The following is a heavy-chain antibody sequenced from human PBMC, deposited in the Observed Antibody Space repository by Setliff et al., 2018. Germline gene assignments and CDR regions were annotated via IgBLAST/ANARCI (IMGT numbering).Heavy chain of an antibody. CDR1: GGSISSGSHY. Sequence: SETLSLTCTVSGGSISSGSHYWSWIRQPAGKGLEWIGRIYASGSTNYNPSLKSRVTISVDMSKNQFSLRLSSVTAADTAVYYCAKEGYYDHFGYYHYYFDFWGQGTLVTVSS. CDR3: AKEGYYDHFGYYHYYFDF. D-gene: IGHD3-22*01. CDR2: IYASGST. J-gene: IGHJ4*02. V-gene: IGHV4-61*02.